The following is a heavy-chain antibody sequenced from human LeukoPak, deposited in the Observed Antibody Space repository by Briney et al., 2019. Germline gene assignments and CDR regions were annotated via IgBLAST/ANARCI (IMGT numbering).Heavy chain of an antibody. CDR2: IYYDENT. Sequence: SETLSLTCTVSGRSISSSCDYWGWIRQAPGKGLEWIGSIYYDENTYYNLSLKSRVTISVDTSKNQFSLKLNSVTAADTAVYFCARRDYSAGYWKHFDYWGQGTLVTVSS. J-gene: IGHJ4*02. CDR3: ARRDYSAGYWKHFDY. D-gene: IGHD1-26*01. CDR1: GRSISSSCDY. V-gene: IGHV4-39*01.